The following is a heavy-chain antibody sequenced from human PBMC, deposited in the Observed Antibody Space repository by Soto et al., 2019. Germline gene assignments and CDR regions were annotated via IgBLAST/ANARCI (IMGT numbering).Heavy chain of an antibody. D-gene: IGHD2-2*01. CDR3: ATPRVVYVLTQGFDY. J-gene: IGHJ4*02. CDR2: ISYDGSNK. Sequence: GGSLRLSCAASGFTFSSYAMHWVRQAPGKGLEWVAVISYDGSNKYYADSVKGRFTISRDNSKNTLYLQMNSLRAEDTAVYYRATPRVVYVLTQGFDYWGQGTLVTVSS. CDR1: GFTFSSYA. V-gene: IGHV3-30-3*01.